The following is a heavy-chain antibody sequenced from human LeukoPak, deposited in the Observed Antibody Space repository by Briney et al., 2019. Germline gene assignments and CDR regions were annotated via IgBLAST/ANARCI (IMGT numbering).Heavy chain of an antibody. D-gene: IGHD3-9*01. CDR2: ISSSSSYI. V-gene: IGHV3-21*01. CDR3: ARDPLDWYYFDY. J-gene: IGHJ4*02. Sequence: PGGSLRPSCAASGFTFSSYSMNWVRQAPGKGLEWVSSISSSSSYIYYADSVKGRFTISRDNAKNSLYLQMNSLRAEDTAVYYCARDPLDWYYFDYWGQGTLVTVSS. CDR1: GFTFSSYS.